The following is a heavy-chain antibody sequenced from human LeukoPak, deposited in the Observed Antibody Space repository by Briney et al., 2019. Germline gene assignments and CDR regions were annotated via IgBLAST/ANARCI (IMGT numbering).Heavy chain of an antibody. D-gene: IGHD4-17*01. CDR3: ARGDMTTVTSGGY. V-gene: IGHV1-2*02. J-gene: IGHJ4*02. Sequence: GSVKVSCKASGYTFTGYYMHWVRQAPGQGLEWMGWINPNSGGTNYAQKFQGRVTMTRDTSISTAYMELSRLRSDDTAVYYCARGDMTTVTSGGYWGQGTLVTVSS. CDR1: GYTFTGYY. CDR2: INPNSGGT.